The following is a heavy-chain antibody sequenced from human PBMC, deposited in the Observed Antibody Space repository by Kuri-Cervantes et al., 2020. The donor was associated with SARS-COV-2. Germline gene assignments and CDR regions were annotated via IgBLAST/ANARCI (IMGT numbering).Heavy chain of an antibody. CDR1: GFTFSSYW. J-gene: IGHJ4*02. Sequence: GESLKISCAASGFTFSSYWMHWVRQAPGKGLGWVANIKQDGSEKYYVDSVKGRFTISRDNAKNSLYLQMNSLRAEDTAVYYCARGAFGYCSGGSCYSHYWGQGTLVTVSS. V-gene: IGHV3-7*01. D-gene: IGHD2-15*01. CDR2: IKQDGSEK. CDR3: ARGAFGYCSGGSCYSHY.